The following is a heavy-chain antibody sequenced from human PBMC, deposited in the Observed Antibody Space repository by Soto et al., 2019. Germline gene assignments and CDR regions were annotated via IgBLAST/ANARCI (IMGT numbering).Heavy chain of an antibody. CDR1: GFTFSSYS. D-gene: IGHD5-12*01. V-gene: IGHV3-21*01. CDR2: ISSSSSYI. J-gene: IGHJ5*02. CDR3: ARQRQDEVATIRKLRWFDP. Sequence: LRLSCAASGFTFSSYSMNWVRQAPGKGLEWVSSISSSSSYIYYADSVKGRFTISRDNAKNSLYLQMNSLRAEDTAVYYCARQRQDEVATIRKLRWFDPWGKGTLVTVSS.